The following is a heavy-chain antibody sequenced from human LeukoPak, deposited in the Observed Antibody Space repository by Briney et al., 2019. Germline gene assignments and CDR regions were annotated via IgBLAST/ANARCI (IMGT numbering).Heavy chain of an antibody. Sequence: SETLSLTCTVSGAFISTYYWSWIRQPAGKGLEWVGRIFASGTTNYNPSLESRVAMSVDTSKKQFSLNQSSVTAADTAIYYCVQDGPLRSDYWGQGTLVTVSS. D-gene: IGHD3-16*01. CDR2: IFASGTT. J-gene: IGHJ4*02. CDR1: GAFISTYY. CDR3: VQDGPLRSDY. V-gene: IGHV4-4*07.